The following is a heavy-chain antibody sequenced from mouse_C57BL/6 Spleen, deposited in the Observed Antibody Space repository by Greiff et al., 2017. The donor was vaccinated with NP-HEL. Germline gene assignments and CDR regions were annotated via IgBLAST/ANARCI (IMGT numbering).Heavy chain of an antibody. CDR2: INPNNGGT. D-gene: IGHD1-1*01. CDR1: GYTFTDYY. J-gene: IGHJ1*03. Sequence: VQLKQSGPELVKPGASVKISCKAFGYTFTDYYMNWVKQSHGKSLEWIGDINPNNGGTSYNQKFKGKATLTVDKSSSTAYMELRSLTSEDSAVYYCANYYGSSTRYFDVWGTGTTVTVSS. V-gene: IGHV1-26*01. CDR3: ANYYGSSTRYFDV.